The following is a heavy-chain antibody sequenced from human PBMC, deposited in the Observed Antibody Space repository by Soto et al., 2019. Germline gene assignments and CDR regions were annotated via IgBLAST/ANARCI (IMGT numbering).Heavy chain of an antibody. CDR1: GFTLSSYA. CDR3: ASRTGSSPYYFDY. J-gene: IGHJ4*02. D-gene: IGHD6-6*01. CDR2: MSARGGST. V-gene: IGHV3-23*01. Sequence: GGSLRLSCAVSGFTLSSYAMGWVRQAPGKGLEWVSGMSARGGSTYYADSVKGRFTISGDNSKNTLYLQMNSLRAEDTVIYYCASRTGSSPYYFDYWGQGTLVTVSS.